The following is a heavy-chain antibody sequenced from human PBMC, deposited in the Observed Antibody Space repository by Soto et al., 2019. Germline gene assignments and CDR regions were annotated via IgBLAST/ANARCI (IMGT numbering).Heavy chain of an antibody. Sequence: SGGGLVQPGGSLRLSCAVSGFTFSTYSMNWVRQAPGKGLEWVSYISTSSRTIYYADSVKGRFTISRDNAKNSLYLQMNSLRDEDTAVYYCARSRVNIAANDFDSWGQGTLVTVSS. V-gene: IGHV3-48*02. CDR3: ARSRVNIAANDFDS. D-gene: IGHD6-13*01. CDR1: GFTFSTYS. CDR2: ISTSSRTI. J-gene: IGHJ4*02.